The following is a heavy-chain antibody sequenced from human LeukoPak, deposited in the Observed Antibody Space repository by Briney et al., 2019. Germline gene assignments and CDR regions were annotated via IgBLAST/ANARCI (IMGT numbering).Heavy chain of an antibody. D-gene: IGHD3-22*01. J-gene: IGHJ3*02. Sequence: HSGGSLRLSCAASGFTFSNYGMQWVPQAPGKGLEGVGVISHDGTTTFYADSVKGRFTLSRDNSKNTLDLQMDSLRAEDTAVYYCARESYDSSGWKVSFDIWGQGTMVTVSS. CDR1: GFTFSNYG. CDR3: ARESYDSSGWKVSFDI. CDR2: ISHDGTTT. V-gene: IGHV3-30*03.